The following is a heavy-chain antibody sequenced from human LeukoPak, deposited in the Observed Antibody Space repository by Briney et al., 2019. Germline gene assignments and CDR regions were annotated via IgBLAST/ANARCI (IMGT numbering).Heavy chain of an antibody. Sequence: PSETLSLICTVSGGSISSYYRSWIRQAAGKGLEWIGRIYTSGSTDYNPSLESRVTMSVDTSKNQFSLKLSSVTAADTAVYYCAREDIAATGAFGYWGQGTLVTVSS. D-gene: IGHD6-13*01. V-gene: IGHV4-4*07. CDR1: GGSISSYY. CDR3: AREDIAATGAFGY. J-gene: IGHJ4*02. CDR2: IYTSGST.